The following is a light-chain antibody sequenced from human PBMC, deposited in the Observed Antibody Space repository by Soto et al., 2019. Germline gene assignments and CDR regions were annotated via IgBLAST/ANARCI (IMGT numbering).Light chain of an antibody. Sequence: QSALTQPPSASGSPGQSVTISCTGTSSDVGGYNYVSWFQQHPGKAPKLMIYEVNKRPSGVPDRFSGSKSGNTASLTVSGLQAEDEADYYCSSYAGSHKVFVTGTKVTVL. CDR3: SSYAGSHKV. CDR2: EVN. V-gene: IGLV2-8*01. J-gene: IGLJ1*01. CDR1: SSDVGGYNY.